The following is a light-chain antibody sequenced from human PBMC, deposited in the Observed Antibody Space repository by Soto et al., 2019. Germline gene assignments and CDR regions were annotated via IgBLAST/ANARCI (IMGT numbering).Light chain of an antibody. J-gene: IGKJ4*01. CDR2: GAS. Sequence: EIVLTQSPGTLSLSPGERATLSCRASQSVSSSYLAWYQQKPGQAPRLLIYGASSRATGSPDRFSGSGSGTDFTLTISRLEPEAFAVYYCQQYGSSPPLTFGGGTKVEIE. CDR3: QQYGSSPPLT. V-gene: IGKV3-20*01. CDR1: QSVSSSY.